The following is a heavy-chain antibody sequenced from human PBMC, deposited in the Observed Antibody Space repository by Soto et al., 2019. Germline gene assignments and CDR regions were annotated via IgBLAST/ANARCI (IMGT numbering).Heavy chain of an antibody. D-gene: IGHD2-21*01. CDR1: GFTFGDYA. CDR2: IRSKAYGGTT. Sequence: GGSLRLSCTASGFTFGDYAMSWFRQAPGKGLEWVGFIRSKAYGGTTEYAASVKGRFTISRDDSKSIAYLQMNSLKTEDTAVYYCTRAQLLETIYCGGDCDYFQHWGQGTLVTVSS. V-gene: IGHV3-49*03. CDR3: TRAQLLETIYCGGDCDYFQH. J-gene: IGHJ1*01.